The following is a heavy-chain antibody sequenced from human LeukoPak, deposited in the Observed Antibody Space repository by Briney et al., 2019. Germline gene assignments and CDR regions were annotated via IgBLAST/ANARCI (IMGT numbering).Heavy chain of an antibody. V-gene: IGHV4-4*02. CDR1: GGSISSSNW. CDR3: ARQLPVLYYYYGMDV. J-gene: IGHJ6*02. CDR2: IYHSGST. D-gene: IGHD1-7*01. Sequence: SETLSLTCAVSGGSISSSNWWSWVRQPPGQGLEWIGEIYHSGSTNYNPSLKSRVTISVDKSKNQFSLKLSSVTAADTAVYYCARQLPVLYYYYGMDVWGQGTTVTVSS.